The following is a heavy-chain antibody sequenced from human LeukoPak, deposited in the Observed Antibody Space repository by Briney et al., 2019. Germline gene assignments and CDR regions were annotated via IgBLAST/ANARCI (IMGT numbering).Heavy chain of an antibody. CDR1: GYTFTGYY. CDR3: ARVGITIFGADPFDY. V-gene: IGHV1-2*06. D-gene: IGHD3-3*01. CDR2: INPNSGGT. J-gene: IGHJ4*02. Sequence: GASVKVSCKASGYTFTGYYMHWVRQAPGQGLEWMGRINPNSGGTNYAQKFQDRVTMTRDTSISTAYMELSRLRSDDTAVYYCARVGITIFGADPFDYWGQGTLVTVSS.